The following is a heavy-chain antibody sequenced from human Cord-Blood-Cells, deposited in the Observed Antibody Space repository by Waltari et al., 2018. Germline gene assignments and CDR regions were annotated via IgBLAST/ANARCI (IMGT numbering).Heavy chain of an antibody. D-gene: IGHD6-6*01. V-gene: IGHV4-34*01. CDR3: ARGEYSSSYWFDP. CDR1: GETFSASS. Sequence: VQLQQRGAGLLKPSVTLSPTREVYGETFSASSWSWIRQPPGKGLEWIGEINHSGSTNYNPSLKSRVTISVDTSKNQFSLKLSSVTAADTAVYYCARGEYSSSYWFDPWGQGTLVTVSS. CDR2: INHSGST. J-gene: IGHJ5*02.